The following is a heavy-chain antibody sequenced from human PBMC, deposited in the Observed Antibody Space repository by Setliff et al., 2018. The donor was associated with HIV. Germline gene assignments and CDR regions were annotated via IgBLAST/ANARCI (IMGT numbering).Heavy chain of an antibody. J-gene: IGHJ4*02. CDR3: ARVGNNRLQFFDY. CDR2: INAGNGNR. D-gene: IGHD5-12*01. CDR1: GYTFKSYD. V-gene: IGHV1-3*01. Sequence: ASVKVSCKTSGYTFKSYDINWVRQAPGQRPEWMARINAGNGNREYSPKFQGRVTITADTSASTMYMELSSLRSEDTAVYYCARVGNNRLQFFDYWGQGTLVTVSS.